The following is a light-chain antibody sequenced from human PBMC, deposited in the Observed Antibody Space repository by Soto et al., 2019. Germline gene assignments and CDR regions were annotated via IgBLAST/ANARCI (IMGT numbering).Light chain of an antibody. Sequence: EIVLTQSPATPSLSPGERATLSCRASQSVSRYFSWYQQKPGQAPRLLIYDTSNRATGIPARFSGSGSGTDFTLTISSLEPEDFAVYYCQQRSNWAWTFGQGTKVEIK. CDR3: QQRSNWAWT. V-gene: IGKV3-11*01. J-gene: IGKJ1*01. CDR2: DTS. CDR1: QSVSRY.